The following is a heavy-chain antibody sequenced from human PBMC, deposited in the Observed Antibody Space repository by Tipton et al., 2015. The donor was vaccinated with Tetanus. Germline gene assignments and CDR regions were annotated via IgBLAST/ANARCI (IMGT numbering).Heavy chain of an antibody. CDR1: GGSISSGDYY. V-gene: IGHV4-30-4*01. J-gene: IGHJ3*02. D-gene: IGHD4-17*01. CDR2: IYYSGST. Sequence: TLSLTCTVSGGSISSGDYYWSWIRQPPGKGLEWIGYIYYSGSTYYNPSLKSRVTISVDTSKNQFSLKLSSVTAADTAVYYCARGHGLSAKYAFDIWGQGTMVTVSS. CDR3: ARGHGLSAKYAFDI.